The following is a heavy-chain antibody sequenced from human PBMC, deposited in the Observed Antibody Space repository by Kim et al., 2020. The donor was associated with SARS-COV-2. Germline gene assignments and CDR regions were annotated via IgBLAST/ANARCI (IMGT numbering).Heavy chain of an antibody. J-gene: IGHJ5*02. D-gene: IGHD3-10*01. CDR3: ARASVGGSDALWFGELSGFDP. Sequence: ASVKVSCKASGYTFTSYYMHWVRQAPGQGLEWMGIINPSGGSTSYAQKFQGRVTMTRDTSTSTAYMELSSLRSEDTAVYYCARASVGGSDALWFGELSGFDPWGQGTLVTASS. V-gene: IGHV1-46*01. CDR2: INPSGGST. CDR1: GYTFTSYY.